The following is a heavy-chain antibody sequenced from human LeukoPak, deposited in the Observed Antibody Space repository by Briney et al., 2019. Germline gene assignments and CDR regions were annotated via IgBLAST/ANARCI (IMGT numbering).Heavy chain of an antibody. CDR2: ISNSGNTI. CDR3: ARYRVITNDYFDS. Sequence: SGGSLKLSCAASGFTVSRHYMTWIRQAPGKGLEWVSYISNSGNTIKEADSVKGRFTISRDNAQNSLFLQMKSLRAEDTAVYYCARYRVITNDYFDSWGQGTLVTVSS. J-gene: IGHJ4*02. D-gene: IGHD3-16*01. V-gene: IGHV3-11*01. CDR1: GFTVSRHY.